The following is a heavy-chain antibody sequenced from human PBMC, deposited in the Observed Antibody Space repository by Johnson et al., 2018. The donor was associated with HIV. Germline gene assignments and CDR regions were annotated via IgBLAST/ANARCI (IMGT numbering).Heavy chain of an antibody. V-gene: IGHV3-20*04. Sequence: VQLVESGGGVVRPGGSLRLSCAASGFTFDDYGMSWVRQAPGKGLEWVSGINWNGGRTGYVDSMKGRFTISRDNAKNSLYLQMNSLRAEDTALYFCARGKIAAAGRDAFDIWAKGQWSPSLQ. CDR2: INWNGGRT. CDR3: ARGKIAAAGRDAFDI. D-gene: IGHD6-13*01. CDR1: GFTFDDYG. J-gene: IGHJ3*02.